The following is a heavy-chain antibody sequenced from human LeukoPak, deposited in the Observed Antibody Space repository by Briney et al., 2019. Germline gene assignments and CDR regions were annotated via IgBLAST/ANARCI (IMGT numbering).Heavy chain of an antibody. CDR1: GYTFTSYY. Sequence: GASVKVSCKASGYTFTSYYMHWVRQAPGQGLEWMGIINPSGGSTSYAQKFQGRVTMTRDTSTSTVYMELSSLRSEDTAVYYCARDGGSDGYNPRLGAFDIWGQGTMVTVSS. J-gene: IGHJ3*02. D-gene: IGHD5-24*01. V-gene: IGHV1-46*01. CDR2: INPSGGST. CDR3: ARDGGSDGYNPRLGAFDI.